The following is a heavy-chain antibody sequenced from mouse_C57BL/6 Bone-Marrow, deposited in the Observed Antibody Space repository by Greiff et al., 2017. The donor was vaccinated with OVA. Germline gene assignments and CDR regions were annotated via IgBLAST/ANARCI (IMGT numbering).Heavy chain of an antibody. V-gene: IGHV5-6*02. CDR2: ISSGGSYT. Sequence: EVKLVESGGDLVKPGGSLKLSCAASGFTFSSYGMSWVRQTPDKRLEWVATISSGGSYTYSPDSVKGRFTISRDNAKNTLYLQMSSLKSEDTAMYYCARHYGNYVWGQGTLVTVSA. J-gene: IGHJ3*01. CDR1: GFTFSSYG. CDR3: ARHYGNYV. D-gene: IGHD2-1*01.